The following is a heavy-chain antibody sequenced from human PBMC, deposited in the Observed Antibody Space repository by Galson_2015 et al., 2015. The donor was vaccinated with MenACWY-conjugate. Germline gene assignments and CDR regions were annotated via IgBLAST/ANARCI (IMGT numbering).Heavy chain of an antibody. V-gene: IGHV3-7*03. Sequence: SLRLSCAASGFTFSNYWMTWVRQAPGKGLEWVANIKKQDGSEKYYVDSVKGRFTLPSDNAKSSLYLQMHSLRAEDTAVYYCARGHYGMDVWVQGTTVTVSS. CDR1: GFTFSNYW. J-gene: IGHJ6*02. CDR2: IKKQDGSEK. CDR3: ARGHYGMDV.